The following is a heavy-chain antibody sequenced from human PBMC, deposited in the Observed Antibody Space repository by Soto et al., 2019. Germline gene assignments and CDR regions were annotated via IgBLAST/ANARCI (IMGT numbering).Heavy chain of an antibody. D-gene: IGHD5-12*01. Sequence: GGSLRLSCAASGFTFSSYAMSWVRQAPGKGLEWVSAISGSGGSTYYADSVKGRFTISRDNSKNTLYLQMNSLRAEDTAVYYCAKGRLGYYYYYGMGVWGQGTTVTVSS. CDR3: AKGRLGYYYYYGMGV. J-gene: IGHJ6*02. V-gene: IGHV3-23*01. CDR1: GFTFSSYA. CDR2: ISGSGGST.